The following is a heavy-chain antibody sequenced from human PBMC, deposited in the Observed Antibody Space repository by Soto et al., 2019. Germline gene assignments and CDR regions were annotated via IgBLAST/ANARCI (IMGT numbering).Heavy chain of an antibody. CDR2: IYYSGST. CDR3: ARVPSSSGRAHFDY. CDR1: GGSISSGDYY. V-gene: IGHV4-30-4*02. J-gene: IGHJ4*02. D-gene: IGHD2-15*01. Sequence: TSETLSLTCTVSGGSISSGDYYWSWIRQPPGKGLEWIGYIYYSGSTYYNPSLKSRVTISVDTSKNQFSLRAEDTAVYYCARVPSSSGRAHFDYWGQGTLVTVSS.